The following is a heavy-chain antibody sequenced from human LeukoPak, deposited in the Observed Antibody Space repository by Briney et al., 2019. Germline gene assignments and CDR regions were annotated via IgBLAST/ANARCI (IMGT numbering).Heavy chain of an antibody. D-gene: IGHD3-10*01. CDR2: IYYSGST. CDR3: ARVADYYGSGTSLYFFDY. V-gene: IGHV4-59*01. CDR1: GGSISSYY. Sequence: SETLSLTCTVSGGSISSYYWSWIRQPPGKGLEWIGYIYYSGSTNYNPSLKSRVTISVDTSKNQFSLKLSSVTAADTAVYYCARVADYYGSGTSLYFFDYWGQGTLVTVSS. J-gene: IGHJ4*02.